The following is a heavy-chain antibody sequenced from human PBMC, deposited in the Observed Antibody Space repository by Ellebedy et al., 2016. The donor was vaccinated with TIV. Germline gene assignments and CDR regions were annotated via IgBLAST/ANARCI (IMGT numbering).Heavy chain of an antibody. CDR3: ARTTMLRGVIISPIILFDY. D-gene: IGHD3-10*01. Sequence: GGSLRLSXAASGFTFRNYWMNWVRQAPGKGLEWVANINQDGSEKKYVDSVKGRFTISRDNAKNSLYLQMNSLRAEDTAVYYCARTTMLRGVIISPIILFDYWGQGTLVTVSS. V-gene: IGHV3-7*01. J-gene: IGHJ4*02. CDR2: INQDGSEK. CDR1: GFTFRNYW.